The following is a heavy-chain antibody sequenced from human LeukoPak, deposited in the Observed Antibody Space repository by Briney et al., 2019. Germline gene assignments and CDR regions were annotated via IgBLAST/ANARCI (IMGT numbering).Heavy chain of an antibody. CDR2: VIDNGGFT. D-gene: IGHD3-16*01. CDR1: GFTFSSYA. J-gene: IGHJ5*02. Sequence: PGGSLRLSCAASGFTFSSYAITWVRQAPGKGLEWVSTVIDNGGFTYYADSVKGRFTISRDNSKGALYLQMNSLRVEDTAVFYCARGDYYAGGGRNWFDPWSQGTLVTVSS. CDR3: ARGDYYAGGGRNWFDP. V-gene: IGHV3-23*01.